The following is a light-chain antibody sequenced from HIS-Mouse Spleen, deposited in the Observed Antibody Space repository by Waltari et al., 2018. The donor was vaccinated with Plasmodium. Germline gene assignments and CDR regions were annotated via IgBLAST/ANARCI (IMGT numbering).Light chain of an antibody. V-gene: IGKV3-15*01. CDR3: QQYNNWPFT. CDR2: GAS. Sequence: EIVMTKSPATLSVSPGERATPSCRASQSVSSNLAWYQQKPGQAPRLLIYGASTRATGIPARFSGSGSGTEFTLTISSLQSEDFAVYYCQQYNNWPFTFGPGTKVDIK. CDR1: QSVSSN. J-gene: IGKJ3*01.